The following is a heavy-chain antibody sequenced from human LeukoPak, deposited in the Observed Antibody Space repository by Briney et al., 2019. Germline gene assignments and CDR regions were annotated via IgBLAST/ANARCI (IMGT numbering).Heavy chain of an antibody. CDR2: ISYSGST. CDR3: ARRGYSSGYYYFDY. CDR1: GGSISRYY. J-gene: IGHJ4*02. Sequence: PSETLSLTCAVSGGSISRYYWTWIRQPPGKALEWIGYISYSGSTNYNPSLKSRVTVLVDTSKNQFSLKLSSVTAADTAMYYCARRGYSSGYYYFDYWGQGTLVTVSS. D-gene: IGHD3-22*01. V-gene: IGHV4-59*01.